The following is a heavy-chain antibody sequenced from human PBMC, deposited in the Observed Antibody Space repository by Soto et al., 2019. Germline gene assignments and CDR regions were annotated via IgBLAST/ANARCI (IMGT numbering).Heavy chain of an antibody. D-gene: IGHD6-19*01. J-gene: IGHJ6*02. CDR2: ISYDGSNK. V-gene: IGHV3-30*18. Sequence: GGSLRLSCAASGFTFSSYGMHWVRQAPGKGLEWVAVISYDGSNKYYADSVKGRLTISRDNSKNTLYLQMNSLRAEDTAVYYCAKDITVDGSQWGYYYYYGLDVWGQGTTVTVSS. CDR3: AKDITVDGSQWGYYYYYGLDV. CDR1: GFTFSSYG.